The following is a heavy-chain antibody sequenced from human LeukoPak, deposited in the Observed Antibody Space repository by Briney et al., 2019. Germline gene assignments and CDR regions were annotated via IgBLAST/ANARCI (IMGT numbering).Heavy chain of an antibody. D-gene: IGHD2-15*01. CDR3: ARFRGSGYFDY. CDR1: GFTFSSYA. Sequence: GGSLRLSCAASGFTFSSYAMHWVRQAPGKGLEYVSAISSNGGSTYYANSVKGRFTISRDNSKNTLYLQIGSLRAEDMAVYYCARFRGSGYFDYWGQGTLVTVSS. V-gene: IGHV3-64*01. CDR2: ISSNGGST. J-gene: IGHJ4*02.